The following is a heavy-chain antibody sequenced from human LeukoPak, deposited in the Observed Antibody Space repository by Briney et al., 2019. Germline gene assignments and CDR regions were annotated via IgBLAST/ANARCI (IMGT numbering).Heavy chain of an antibody. Sequence: GASVKVSCKASGYTFTGYYMHWVRQAPGQGLEWMGRINPNSGGTNYAQKFQGRVTMTRDTSISTAYMELSRLRSDDTAVYYCAIQIVVVTAFDYWGQGTLVTVPS. CDR3: AIQIVVVTAFDY. J-gene: IGHJ4*02. CDR1: GYTFTGYY. D-gene: IGHD3-22*01. CDR2: INPNSGGT. V-gene: IGHV1-2*06.